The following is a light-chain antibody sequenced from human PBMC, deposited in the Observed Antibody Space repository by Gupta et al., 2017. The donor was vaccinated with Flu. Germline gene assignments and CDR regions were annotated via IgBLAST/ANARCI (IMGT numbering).Light chain of an antibody. CDR2: DVT. V-gene: IGLV2-14*03. CDR1: SSDVGGYNS. CDR3: SSFTTNSNLV. Sequence: SPLPPPSPVSGSPAPSITFSCPPPSSDVGGYNSVSWYQQHPGKVPKLMIYDVTNRPSGVSNRFSGSKSGNAASLTISGLQAEDEADYYCSSFTTNSNLVFGGGTKLTVL. J-gene: IGLJ2*01.